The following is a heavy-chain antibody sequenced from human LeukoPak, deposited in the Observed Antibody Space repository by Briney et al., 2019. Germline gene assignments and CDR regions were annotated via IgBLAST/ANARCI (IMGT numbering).Heavy chain of an antibody. Sequence: ASVKVSCKASGYTFTYYYIYWVRQAPGQGLEWMGLINPSGDSTRYAQNFQGRVTMTRDTSTSTVSMELSSLRSEDTAMYYCARGPYSSGWYGLDYWGQGTLVTVSS. V-gene: IGHV1-46*01. CDR1: GYTFTYYY. J-gene: IGHJ4*02. D-gene: IGHD6-19*01. CDR2: INPSGDST. CDR3: ARGPYSSGWYGLDY.